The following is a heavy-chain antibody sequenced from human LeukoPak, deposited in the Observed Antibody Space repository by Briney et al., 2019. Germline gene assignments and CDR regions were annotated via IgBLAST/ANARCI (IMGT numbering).Heavy chain of an antibody. CDR1: GFTFSIYA. CDR3: AKAFAFVGENFFDY. Sequence: GGSLRLSCAASGFTFSIYAMSWVRQAPGKGLEWVSAIGDTTYYADSVEGRFTISRDNSKNTLYLQMNSLRAEDAAIYYCAKAFAFVGENFFDYWGQGTLVTVSS. D-gene: IGHD1-26*01. J-gene: IGHJ4*02. V-gene: IGHV3-23*01. CDR2: IGDTT.